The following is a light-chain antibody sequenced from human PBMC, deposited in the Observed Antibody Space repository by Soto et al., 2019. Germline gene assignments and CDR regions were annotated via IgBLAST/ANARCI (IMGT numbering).Light chain of an antibody. Sequence: EILLTQSPATLSLSPGERVTLSCRASQSVSSNSFAWYRQKPGQAPRLLIYGASSRATGIPDRFTASGSGTDFTLTISSLEPEDFAVYYCQKYGSSPLKFGQGTKVDIK. CDR3: QKYGSSPLK. CDR1: QSVSSNS. J-gene: IGKJ1*01. CDR2: GAS. V-gene: IGKV3-20*01.